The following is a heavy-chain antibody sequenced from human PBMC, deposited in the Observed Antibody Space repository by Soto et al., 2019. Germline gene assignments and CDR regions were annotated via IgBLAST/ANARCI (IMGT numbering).Heavy chain of an antibody. J-gene: IGHJ5*02. CDR2: IIPIFGTA. CDR1: GYAFTSYD. V-gene: IGHV1-69*13. Sequence: ASVKVSCKASGYAFTSYDINWVRQAPGQGLEWMGGIIPIFGTANYAQKFQGRVTITADESTSTAYMELSSLRSEDTAVYYCARGGHYYYDSSGYYPPSWGQGTLVTVSS. CDR3: ARGGHYYYDSSGYYPPS. D-gene: IGHD3-22*01.